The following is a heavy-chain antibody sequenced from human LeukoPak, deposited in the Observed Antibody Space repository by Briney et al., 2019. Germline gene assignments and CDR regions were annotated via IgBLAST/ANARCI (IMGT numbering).Heavy chain of an antibody. J-gene: IGHJ4*02. D-gene: IGHD2-8*01. CDR3: AKGMRDSRSYPLDY. V-gene: IGHV3-23*01. CDR2: ISGSGGST. CDR1: GFTFSSYG. Sequence: GGTLRLSCAASGFTFSSYGMSWVRQAPGKGLEWVSAISGSGGSTYYADSVKGRFTISRDNSKNTLYLQMNSLRAEDTAVYYCAKGMRDSRSYPLDYWGQGTLVTVSS.